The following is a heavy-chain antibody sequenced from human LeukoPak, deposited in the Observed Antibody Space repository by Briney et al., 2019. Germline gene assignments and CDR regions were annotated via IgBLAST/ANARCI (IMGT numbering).Heavy chain of an antibody. D-gene: IGHD1-1*01. CDR2: ISGSGGST. V-gene: IGHV3-23*01. CDR3: AKVPQLGHYYFDY. Sequence: GFXXXXYAMSWVRQAPGKGLEWVSAISGSGGSTYYADSVKGRFTISRDNSENTLYLQMNSLRAEDTAVYYCAKVPQLGHYYFDYWGQGTLVTVSS. J-gene: IGHJ4*02. CDR1: GFXXXXYA.